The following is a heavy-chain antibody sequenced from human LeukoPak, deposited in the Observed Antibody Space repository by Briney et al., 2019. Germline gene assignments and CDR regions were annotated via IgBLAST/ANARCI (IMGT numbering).Heavy chain of an antibody. J-gene: IGHJ6*03. CDR3: AKADYYYYMDV. Sequence: GSLRLPCAASGFTFSNYAMSWVRQAPGKGLEWVSAISSDGGSTYYADSVKGRFTISRDNSKNTLYLQMNSLRAEDTAVYYCAKADYYYYMDVWGKGTTVTVSS. CDR1: GFTFSNYA. V-gene: IGHV3-23*01. CDR2: ISSDGGST.